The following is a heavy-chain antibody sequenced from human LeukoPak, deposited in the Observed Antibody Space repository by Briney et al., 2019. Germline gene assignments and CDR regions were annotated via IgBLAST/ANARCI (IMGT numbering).Heavy chain of an antibody. CDR3: ARGPAYYDILTGYYNP. Sequence: GGSLRLSCAASGFTFSSYAMHWVRQAPGKGLEWVAVISYDGSNKYYADSVKGRFTISRDNSKNTLYLQMSSLRAEDTAVYYCARGPAYYDILTGYYNPWGQGTLVTVSS. J-gene: IGHJ5*02. V-gene: IGHV3-30*04. CDR2: ISYDGSNK. D-gene: IGHD3-9*01. CDR1: GFTFSSYA.